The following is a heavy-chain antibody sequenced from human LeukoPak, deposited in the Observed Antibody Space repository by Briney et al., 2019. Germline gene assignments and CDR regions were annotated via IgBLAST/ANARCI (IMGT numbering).Heavy chain of an antibody. CDR1: GGSISSGSYY. CDR2: IYTSGST. Sequence: SETLSLTCTVSGGSISSGSYYWSWIRQPAGKGLEWIGHIYTSGSTNYNPSLKSRVTISVDTSKNQFSLKLSSVSAADTAVYYCARGDYVWGSYRWGQGTLVTVSS. CDR3: ARGDYVWGSYR. J-gene: IGHJ4*02. V-gene: IGHV4-61*09. D-gene: IGHD3-16*02.